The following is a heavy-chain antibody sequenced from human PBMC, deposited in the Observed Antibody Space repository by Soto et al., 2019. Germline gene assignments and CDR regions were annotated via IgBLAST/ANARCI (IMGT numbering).Heavy chain of an antibody. V-gene: IGHV5-51*01. Sequence: GESLKISCNASGYSFTNYWIAWMRQMPGKGLEWMGIIYPGDSDPRYSPSFQGHVTISADKSISTAYLQWSSLKASDTAMYYCARLQAAAGDNDLTFDYWGQGTLVTVSS. CDR2: IYPGDSDP. CDR1: GYSFTNYW. CDR3: ARLQAAAGDNDLTFDY. J-gene: IGHJ4*02. D-gene: IGHD6-13*01.